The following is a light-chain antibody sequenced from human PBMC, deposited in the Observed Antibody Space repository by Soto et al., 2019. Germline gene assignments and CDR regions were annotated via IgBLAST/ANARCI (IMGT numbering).Light chain of an antibody. J-gene: IGKJ4*01. V-gene: IGKV4-1*01. CDR2: WAS. Sequence: DIVMTQFPDSLAVSLGERATINCKSSQSVFHSPDTKEYFGWYQQKPGQPPKMLINWASTRESGVPDRFSGSGSGTDFTLTISSLQAEDVAVYYCLQYYSFPVTFGGGTKVEIK. CDR1: QSVFHSPDTKEY. CDR3: LQYYSFPVT.